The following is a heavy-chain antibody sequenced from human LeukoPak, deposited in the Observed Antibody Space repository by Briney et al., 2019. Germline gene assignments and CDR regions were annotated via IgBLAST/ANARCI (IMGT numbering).Heavy chain of an antibody. D-gene: IGHD5-18*01. CDR2: ISYDGSNK. CDR1: GFTFSSYG. CDR3: AKDLQLWLTGSHFDY. J-gene: IGHJ4*02. Sequence: GGSLRLSCAASGFTFSSYGMHWVRQAPGKGLEWVAVISYDGSNKYYADSVKGRFTISRDNSKNTLYLQMNSLRAEDTAVYYCAKDLQLWLTGSHFDYWGQGTLVTVSS. V-gene: IGHV3-30*18.